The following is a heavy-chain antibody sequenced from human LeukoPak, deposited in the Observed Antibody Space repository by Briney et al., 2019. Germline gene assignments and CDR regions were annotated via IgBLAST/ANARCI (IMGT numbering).Heavy chain of an antibody. CDR1: GFTFSSCS. D-gene: IGHD2-15*01. CDR3: ARDREPYCTGGTCYSTGDC. Sequence: GGSLRLSCAVSGFTFSSCSMNWVRQAPGKGLEWVSSISSSGSYIYYADSVKGRFTISRDNAKNSLYLHMNSLRAEDTAVYYCARDREPYCTGGTCYSTGDCWGQGTLVTVSS. CDR2: ISSSGSYI. V-gene: IGHV3-21*06. J-gene: IGHJ4*02.